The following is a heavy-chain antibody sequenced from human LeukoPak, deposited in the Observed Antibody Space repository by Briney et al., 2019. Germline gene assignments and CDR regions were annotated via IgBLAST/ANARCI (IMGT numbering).Heavy chain of an antibody. J-gene: IGHJ4*02. CDR1: GFTFSSYA. CDR2: VSGSGGST. V-gene: IGHV3-23*01. CDR3: ARAPPMYSGSYDVGDY. D-gene: IGHD1-26*01. Sequence: GGSLRLSCAASGFTFSSYAMSWVRQAPGKGLEWVSAVSGSGGSTYYADSVKGRFTISRDNAKNSLYLQMNSLRDEDTAVYYCARAPPMYSGSYDVGDYWGQGTLVTVSS.